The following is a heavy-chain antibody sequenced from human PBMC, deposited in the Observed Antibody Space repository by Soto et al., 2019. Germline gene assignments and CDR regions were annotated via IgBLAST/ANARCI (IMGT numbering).Heavy chain of an antibody. CDR2: ISGSGGSA. Sequence: GGSLRLSCAASGFTFSSYAMSWVRQAPGKGLEWVSAISGSGGSAYYADSVKGRFNISRDNSKNTLYLQMNSLRAEDTAVYYCAKDHYSSSWYYFDYWGQGTLVTVSS. CDR1: GFTFSSYA. CDR3: AKDHYSSSWYYFDY. J-gene: IGHJ4*02. D-gene: IGHD6-13*01. V-gene: IGHV3-23*01.